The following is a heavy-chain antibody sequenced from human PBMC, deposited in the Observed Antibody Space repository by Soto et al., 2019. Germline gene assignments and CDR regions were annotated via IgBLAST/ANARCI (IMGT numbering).Heavy chain of an antibody. D-gene: IGHD2-2*01. Sequence: SXRXSCADSGFPFSXSAMRWFLQAPGKGLEWVSAISGTVGSTYYADSVKGRFTISRDNSNNTLYLQMNSLRAEDTAVYYCAKASCSSTSCYSIASSKYYYYGLDVWGQGTTVTVSS. CDR1: GFPFSXSA. CDR3: AKASCSSTSCYSIASSKYYYYGLDV. J-gene: IGHJ6*02. V-gene: IGHV3-23*01. CDR2: ISGTVGST.